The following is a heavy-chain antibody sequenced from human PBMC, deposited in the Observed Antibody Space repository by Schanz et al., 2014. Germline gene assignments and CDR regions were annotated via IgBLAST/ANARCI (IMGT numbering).Heavy chain of an antibody. J-gene: IGHJ5*02. Sequence: VQLVESGGGLVQPGGSLRLSCAASGFIFSNFAMEWVRQAPGKGLEWVAFIWSDGSRTYHAESVKGRFTISRDNSRNTLYLQMDSLRDEDTALYYCAKVVASGPTTGPFDPWGQGTLVTVSS. D-gene: IGHD1-26*01. CDR3: AKVVASGPTTGPFDP. CDR2: IWSDGSRT. CDR1: GFIFSNFA. V-gene: IGHV3-30*02.